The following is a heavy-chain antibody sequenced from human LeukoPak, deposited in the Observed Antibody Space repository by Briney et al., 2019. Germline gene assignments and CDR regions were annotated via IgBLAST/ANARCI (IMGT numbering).Heavy chain of an antibody. CDR2: IDHSGST. J-gene: IGHJ3*02. V-gene: IGHV4-30-2*01. CDR1: GDSINSGGYY. CDR3: ARTPRGYSYARTQYAFDI. Sequence: PSQTLSLTCTVSGDSINSGGYYWSWIRQPPGKGLEWIGCIDHSGSTYYKSSFKTRVTILVDRSKNHFSLKLSSVTAADTAVYYCARTPRGYSYARTQYAFDIWGQGTMVTVSS. D-gene: IGHD5-18*01.